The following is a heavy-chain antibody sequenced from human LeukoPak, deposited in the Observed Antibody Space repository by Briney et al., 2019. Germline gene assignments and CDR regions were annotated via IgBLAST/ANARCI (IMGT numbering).Heavy chain of an antibody. Sequence: GWSLRLSCAASGFTFSSYAMSWDRQAPGKGLEWVSAISGSGGSTYYADSVKGRFTISRDNSKNTLYLQMNSLRAEDTAVYYCAKDQAYYGSGSRNDYWGQGTLVTVSS. D-gene: IGHD3-10*01. CDR3: AKDQAYYGSGSRNDY. V-gene: IGHV3-23*01. J-gene: IGHJ4*02. CDR1: GFTFSSYA. CDR2: ISGSGGST.